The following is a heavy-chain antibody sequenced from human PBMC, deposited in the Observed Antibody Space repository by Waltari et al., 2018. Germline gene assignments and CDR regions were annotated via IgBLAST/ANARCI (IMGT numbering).Heavy chain of an antibody. CDR3: ARVGSIAAAGPSGMDV. CDR2: TTPNLGIA. J-gene: IGHJ6*02. V-gene: IGHV1-69*02. Sequence: QVQLVQSGAEVKKPGSSVKVSCKASGGTFSSYTISWVRQAPGQGLEWMGRTTPNLGIANYAKKFQGRVRVTADKATSTAYMELSSLRSEDTAVYYCARVGSIAAAGPSGMDVWGQGTTVTVSS. D-gene: IGHD6-13*01. CDR1: GGTFSSYT.